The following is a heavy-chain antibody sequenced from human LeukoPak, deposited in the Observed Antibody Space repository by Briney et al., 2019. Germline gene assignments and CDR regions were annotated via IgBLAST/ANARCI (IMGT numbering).Heavy chain of an antibody. J-gene: IGHJ4*02. V-gene: IGHV3-48*01. CDR2: ISSSSSTI. D-gene: IGHD3-10*01. Sequence: PGGSLRLSCAASGFTFSSYSMNWVRQAPGKGPEWVSYISSSSSTIYYADSVKGRFTISRDNAKNSLYLQMNSLRAEDTAVYYCARPYGSGSYRYFDYWGQGTLVTVSS. CDR1: GFTFSSYS. CDR3: ARPYGSGSYRYFDY.